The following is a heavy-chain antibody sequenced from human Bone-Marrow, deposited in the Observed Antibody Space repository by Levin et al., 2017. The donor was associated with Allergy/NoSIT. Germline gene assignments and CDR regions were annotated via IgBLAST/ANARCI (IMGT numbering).Heavy chain of an antibody. V-gene: IGHV4-39*01. Sequence: SQTLSLTCTVSGSSISSSTYYWGWIRQPPGKGLEWIGSIYYLGNTFYNPSLQSRVTISVDSSNNQFSLKLRSVTAADTAVYYCARPLYSSTFDPWGLGTLVTVSS. CDR1: GSSISSSTYY. CDR2: IYYLGNT. CDR3: ARPLYSSTFDP. D-gene: IGHD6-13*01. J-gene: IGHJ5*02.